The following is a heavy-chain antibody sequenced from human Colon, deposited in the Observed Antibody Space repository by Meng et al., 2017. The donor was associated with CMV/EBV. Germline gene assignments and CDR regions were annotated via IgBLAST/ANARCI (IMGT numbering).Heavy chain of an antibody. CDR3: ATNLGNWNPPHGVDV. V-gene: IGHV1-69*10. Sequence: SVKVSCKASGGTFSNYAINWVRQAPGQGLEWMGGIIVSPDMKNYAQRLQGRMTITADKSTSTVYMELSSLKSEDTAIYYCATNLGNWNPPHGVDVWGQGTKVTVSS. CDR1: GGTFSNYA. J-gene: IGHJ6*02. D-gene: IGHD1-1*01. CDR2: IIVSPDMK.